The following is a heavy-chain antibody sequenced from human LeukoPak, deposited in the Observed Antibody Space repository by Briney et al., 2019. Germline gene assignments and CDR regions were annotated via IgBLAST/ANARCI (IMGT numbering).Heavy chain of an antibody. Sequence: GGSLRLSCAASGFTLSSYGMSWVRQAPGKGLEWVSAISGSGGSTYYADSVKGRFTISRDNSKNTLYLQMNSLRAEDTAVYYCAKDLRYCSGGSCSNFDYWGQGTLVTVSS. J-gene: IGHJ4*02. V-gene: IGHV3-23*01. CDR3: AKDLRYCSGGSCSNFDY. CDR2: ISGSGGST. CDR1: GFTLSSYG. D-gene: IGHD2-15*01.